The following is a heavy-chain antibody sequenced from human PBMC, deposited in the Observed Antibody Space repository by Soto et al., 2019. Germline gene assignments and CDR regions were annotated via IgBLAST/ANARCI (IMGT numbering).Heavy chain of an antibody. Sequence: EVQLLESGGGLVQPGGSLRLSCAASGFTFSNYAMTWVRQAPGKGLEWVSVITGSGGGTYFVDSVKGRFTISRDNSKNTVYLQMISLRAADTAVYDCAKRTLTAAGFDYWGQGTLVTVSS. CDR1: GFTFSNYA. CDR3: AKRTLTAAGFDY. J-gene: IGHJ4*02. V-gene: IGHV3-23*01. D-gene: IGHD6-13*01. CDR2: ITGSGGGT.